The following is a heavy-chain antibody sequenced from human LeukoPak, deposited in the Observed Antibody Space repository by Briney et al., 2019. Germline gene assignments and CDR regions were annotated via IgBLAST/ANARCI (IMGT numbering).Heavy chain of an antibody. V-gene: IGHV4-59*08. D-gene: IGHD5-18*01. J-gene: IGHJ4*02. CDR1: GGSISSYY. CDR2: IYYSGST. CDR3: ARHKYSYGFDY. Sequence: SETLSLTCRVSGGSISSYYWSWIRQAPGKGLEWVGDIYYSGSTNYNPSLKSRVTISVDTSKNQFALKLSSVTAADTAVYYCARHKYSYGFDYWGQGTLVTVSS.